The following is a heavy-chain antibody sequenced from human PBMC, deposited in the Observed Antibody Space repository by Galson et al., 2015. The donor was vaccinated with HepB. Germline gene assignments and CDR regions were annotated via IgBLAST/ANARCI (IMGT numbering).Heavy chain of an antibody. CDR2: INPNNGGT. J-gene: IGHJ4*02. V-gene: IGHV1-2*02. Sequence: SVKVSCKASGSTFTGYYMHWVRQAPGQGLEWMGWINPNNGGTYYVQKFQGRVTMTRDTSISTVYMELSRLRSDDTAVYFCARDFKNYYDSSGYGDFWGQGNLVTVSS. D-gene: IGHD3-22*01. CDR1: GSTFTGYY. CDR3: ARDFKNYYDSSGYGDF.